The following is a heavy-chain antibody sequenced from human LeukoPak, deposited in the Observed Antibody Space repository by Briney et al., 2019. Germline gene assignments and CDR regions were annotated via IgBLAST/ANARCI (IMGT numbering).Heavy chain of an antibody. CDR2: VYYSDKT. J-gene: IGHJ4*02. V-gene: IGHV4-59*01. CDR1: SDSFSNYY. D-gene: IGHD5-24*01. Sequence: SETLSLTCTVSSDSFSNYYWTWLRQSPGKALEWIGYVYYSDKTHYNPSLKSRVFISVDTSQNQFSLRLSSVTAADTAVYYCARASMRRRDGYNRHYEIDYWGQGTLVTVPS. CDR3: ARASMRRRDGYNRHYEIDY.